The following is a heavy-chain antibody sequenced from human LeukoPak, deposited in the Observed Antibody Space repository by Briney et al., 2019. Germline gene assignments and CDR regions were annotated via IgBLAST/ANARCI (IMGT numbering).Heavy chain of an antibody. CDR1: GFTFSSYE. J-gene: IGHJ4*02. Sequence: GGSLRLSCVVSGFTFSSYEMNWVRQAPGKGLEWASYISSSGSTIYYADSVKGRFTISRDNAKNSLYLQMNSLRAEDTAVYYCARTYYYDSSGYLDYWGQGTLVTVSS. CDR3: ARTYYYDSSGYLDY. CDR2: ISSSGSTI. V-gene: IGHV3-48*03. D-gene: IGHD3-22*01.